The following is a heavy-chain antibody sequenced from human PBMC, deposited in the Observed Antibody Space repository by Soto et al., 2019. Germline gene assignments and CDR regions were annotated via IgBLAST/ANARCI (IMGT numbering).Heavy chain of an antibody. V-gene: IGHV1-3*01. Sequence: QVQLVQSGAEVKKPGASVKVSCKASGYTFTSYAMHWVRQAPGQRLAWMGWINAGNGNTKYAQKLQGRVTITRDTSASTAYMELSSLRSEDTAVYYCARAGGGYCSSTSCYRWFDPWGQGTLVTVSS. CDR1: GYTFTSYA. J-gene: IGHJ5*02. D-gene: IGHD2-2*01. CDR2: INAGNGNT. CDR3: ARAGGGYCSSTSCYRWFDP.